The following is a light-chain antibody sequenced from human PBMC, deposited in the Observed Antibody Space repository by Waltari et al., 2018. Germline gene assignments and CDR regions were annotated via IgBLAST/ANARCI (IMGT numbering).Light chain of an antibody. CDR2: YAS. J-gene: IGKJ4*01. CDR3: QQYDDFPLT. V-gene: IGKV1-33*01. Sequence: DIQMTQSPSSLSAYVGDRVTITCQASQDISNNLNWYQQKPGKAPKLLISYASTLERGVPLRFSGSGSGTSFTFIISSLQPEDIAIYFCQQYDDFPLTFGGGTKIEIK. CDR1: QDISNN.